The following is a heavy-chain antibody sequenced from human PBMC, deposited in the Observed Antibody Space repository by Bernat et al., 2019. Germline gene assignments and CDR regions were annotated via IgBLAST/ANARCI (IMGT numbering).Heavy chain of an antibody. CDR1: GYTFTSYG. J-gene: IGHJ6*02. CDR2: ISAYNGNT. V-gene: IGHV1-18*04. Sequence: QVQLVQSGAEVKKPGASVKVSCKASGYTFTSYGISWVRQAPGQGLEWMGWISAYNGNTNYAQKLQGRVTRTTDTSTSTAYMELRSLRSDDTAVYYCAGVGVAARYYYYYGMDVWGQGTTVTVSS. CDR3: AGVGVAARYYYYYGMDV. D-gene: IGHD6-6*01.